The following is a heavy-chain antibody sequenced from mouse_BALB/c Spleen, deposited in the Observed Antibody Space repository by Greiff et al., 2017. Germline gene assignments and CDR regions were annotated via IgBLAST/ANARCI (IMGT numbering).Heavy chain of an antibody. CDR1: GYSITSDYA. CDR2: ISYSGST. D-gene: IGHD1-2*01. CDR3: AEGHYYGYGFAY. V-gene: IGHV3-2*02. J-gene: IGHJ3*01. Sequence: EVQLVESGPGLVKPSQSLSLTCTVTGYSITSDYAWNWIRQFPGNKLGWMGYISYSGSTSYNPSLKSRISITRDTSKNQFFLQLNSVTTEDTATYYCAEGHYYGYGFAYWGQGTLVTVSA.